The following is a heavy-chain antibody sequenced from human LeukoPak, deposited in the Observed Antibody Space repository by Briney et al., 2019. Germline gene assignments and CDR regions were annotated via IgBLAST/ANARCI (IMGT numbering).Heavy chain of an antibody. D-gene: IGHD6-13*01. Sequence: SQTLSLTCTVSGDSISSGGYYWSWIRQPAGKGLEWIGRIYTSGSTNYNPSLKSRVTISVDTSKNQFSLKLSSVTAADAAVYYCARDRYSSSHYYYYGMDVWGQGTTVTVSS. CDR2: IYTSGST. CDR1: GDSISSGGYY. J-gene: IGHJ6*02. CDR3: ARDRYSSSHYYYYGMDV. V-gene: IGHV4-61*02.